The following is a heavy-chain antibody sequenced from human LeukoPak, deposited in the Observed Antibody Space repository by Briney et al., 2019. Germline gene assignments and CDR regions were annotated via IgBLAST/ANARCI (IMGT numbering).Heavy chain of an antibody. CDR1: GYTFASYG. CDR3: ARTSRVGATNGVIGAFDI. J-gene: IGHJ3*02. D-gene: IGHD1-26*01. Sequence: ASVKVSCKASGYTFASYGISWVRQAPGQGLEWMGWISAYNGNTNYAQKLQGRVTMTTDTSTSTAYMELRSLRSDDTAVYYCARTSRVGATNGVIGAFDIWGQGTMVTVSS. CDR2: ISAYNGNT. V-gene: IGHV1-18*01.